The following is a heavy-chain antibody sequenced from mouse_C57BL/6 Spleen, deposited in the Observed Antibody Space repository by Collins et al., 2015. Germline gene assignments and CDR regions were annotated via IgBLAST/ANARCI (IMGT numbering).Heavy chain of an antibody. CDR2: ISYDGSN. D-gene: IGHD2-4*01. V-gene: IGHV3-6*02. CDR1: GYSITSGYY. J-gene: IGHJ4*01. Sequence: DVQLQESGPGLVKPSQSLSLTCSVTGYSITSGYYWNWIRQFPGSKLEWMGYISYDGSNNYNPSLKNRISITRDTSKNQFFLKLNSVTTEDTATYYCARGMITTAMDYWGQGTSVTVSS. CDR3: ARGMITTAMDY.